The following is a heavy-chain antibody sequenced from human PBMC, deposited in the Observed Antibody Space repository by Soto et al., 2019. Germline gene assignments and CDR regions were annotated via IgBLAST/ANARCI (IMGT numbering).Heavy chain of an antibody. CDR3: AKGDETAVAGKGFDY. Sequence: GGSLRLSCAASGFTFDDYAMHWVRQAPGKGLEWVSGISWNSGSIGYADSVKGRFTISRDNAKNSLYLQMNSLRAEDTALYYCAKGDETAVAGKGFDYWGQGTLVTVSS. CDR1: GFTFDDYA. V-gene: IGHV3-9*01. J-gene: IGHJ4*02. CDR2: ISWNSGSI. D-gene: IGHD6-19*01.